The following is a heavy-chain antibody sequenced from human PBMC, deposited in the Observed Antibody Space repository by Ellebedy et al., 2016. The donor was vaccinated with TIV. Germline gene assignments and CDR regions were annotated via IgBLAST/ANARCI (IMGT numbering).Heavy chain of an antibody. V-gene: IGHV5-51*01. CDR3: ATGLAGYGY. D-gene: IGHD6-19*01. CDR1: GYSFATYW. J-gene: IGHJ4*02. CDR2: IYPDDSRV. Sequence: GESLKISCKGSGYSFATYWIAWVRQMPGKGLEWMGVIYPDDSRVIYSPSFHGQVTTSVDKSINTAYLQWSSLKASDTAMYYCATGLAGYGYWGQGTLVTVSS.